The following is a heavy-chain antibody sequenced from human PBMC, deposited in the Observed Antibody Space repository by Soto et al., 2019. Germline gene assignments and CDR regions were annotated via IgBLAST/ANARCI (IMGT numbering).Heavy chain of an antibody. CDR1: GDSISNVF. CDR2: IYYSWTT. Sequence: SETLSVTCSVSGDSISNVFWDWVCVPPGKGLEWIGSIYYSWTTYYNPRLKSRVTISVDTSKHPCSLRLSALTAADTAVYYCASHWASSGSNWFDPGGQGTLVTVSS. J-gene: IGHJ5*02. CDR3: ASHWASSGSNWFDP. D-gene: IGHD1-1*01. V-gene: IGHV4-39*01.